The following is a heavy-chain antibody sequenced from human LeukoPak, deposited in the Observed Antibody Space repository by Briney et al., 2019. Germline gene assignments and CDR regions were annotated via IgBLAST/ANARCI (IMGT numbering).Heavy chain of an antibody. J-gene: IGHJ6*03. V-gene: IGHV1-69*06. CDR2: IIPVFGTA. CDR1: GYTFTSYG. D-gene: IGHD2-15*01. CDR3: AINQAGYCGGGSCYRHEFYYMDV. Sequence: RASVKVSCKASGYTFTSYGISWVRQAPGQGLEWMGGIIPVFGTANYAEKFQDRVTITADKSTSTAYMELSSLRSEDTAMYYCAINQAGYCGGGSCYRHEFYYMDVWGKGTSVTVSS.